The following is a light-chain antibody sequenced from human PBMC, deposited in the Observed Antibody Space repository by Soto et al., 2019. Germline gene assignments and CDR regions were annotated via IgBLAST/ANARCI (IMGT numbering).Light chain of an antibody. V-gene: IGLV2-14*01. CDR2: EVT. CDR1: FSDVGGYDY. CDR3: SSHTSGSTRV. J-gene: IGLJ1*01. Sequence: QSVLTQPASVSGSPGQSLAISCTGTFSDVGGYDYVSWYQQRPDKAPKLMIYEVTKRPSGVSNRFSGPKSGNTASLTISGLQPEDEADYYCSSHTSGSTRVFGSGTKVTVL.